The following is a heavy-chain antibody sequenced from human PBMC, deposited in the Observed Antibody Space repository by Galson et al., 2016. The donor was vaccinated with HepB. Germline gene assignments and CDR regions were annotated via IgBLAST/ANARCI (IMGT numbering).Heavy chain of an antibody. CDR1: SGSISRSGYY. D-gene: IGHD2-2*01. Sequence: EPLSLTCSVSSGSISRSGYYWGWIRQPPGKGLEWIASVHHSGTTHYNPSPKCRVTVSVDTSRNPPSLMLTSVTAADTAVYFCAFGAYAVAYYFDSWGQGTLVTVSA. CDR3: AFGAYAVAYYFDS. J-gene: IGHJ4*02. V-gene: IGHV4-39*01. CDR2: VHHSGTT.